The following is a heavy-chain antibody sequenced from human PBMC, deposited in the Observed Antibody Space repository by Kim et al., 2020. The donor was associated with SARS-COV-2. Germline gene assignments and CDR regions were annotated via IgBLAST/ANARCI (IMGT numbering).Heavy chain of an antibody. CDR3: ARLTLDSSGCYYFDY. CDR2: IYYSGST. V-gene: IGHV4-31*03. D-gene: IGHD3-22*01. CDR1: GGSISSGGYY. Sequence: SETLSLTCTVSGGSISSGGYYWSWIRQHPGKGLEWIGYIYYSGSTYYNPSLKSRVTISVDTSKNQFSLKLSSVTAADTAVYYCARLTLDSSGCYYFDYWGQGTLVTVSS. J-gene: IGHJ4*02.